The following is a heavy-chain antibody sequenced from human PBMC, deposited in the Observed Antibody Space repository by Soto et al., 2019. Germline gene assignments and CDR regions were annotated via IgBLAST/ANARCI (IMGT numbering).Heavy chain of an antibody. V-gene: IGHV4-59*08. Sequence: QVQLQESGPGLVKPWETLSLSCTVSGGSISSYYWSWIRLPPGKPMEWIGYVHHSWGSSYNPSLQSRVAISLDTSKSQFSLELTSVTAADTAVYYCARQRFGPLHGLVDVWGQGTTVIVSS. CDR2: VHHSWGS. CDR1: GGSISSYY. J-gene: IGHJ6*02. D-gene: IGHD3-10*01. CDR3: ARQRFGPLHGLVDV.